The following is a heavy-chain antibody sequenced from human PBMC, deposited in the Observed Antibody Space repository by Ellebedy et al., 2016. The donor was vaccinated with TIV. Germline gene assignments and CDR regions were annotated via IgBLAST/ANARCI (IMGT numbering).Heavy chain of an antibody. D-gene: IGHD6-13*01. CDR2: INPNSGGT. CDR1: GYTFTGYY. J-gene: IGHJ6*02. V-gene: IGHV1-2*02. Sequence: AASVKVSCKASGYTFTGYYMHWVRQAPGQGLEWMGWINPNSGGTNYAQKFQGRVTMTRDTSISTAYMELSRLRSDDTAVYYCARELAAAPSPYGMDVWGQGTTVTVSS. CDR3: ARELAAAPSPYGMDV.